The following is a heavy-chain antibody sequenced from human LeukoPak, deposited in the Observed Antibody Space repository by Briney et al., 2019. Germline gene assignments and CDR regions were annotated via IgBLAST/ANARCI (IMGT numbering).Heavy chain of an antibody. CDR3: ARDPYDFWSGYPPQNRYYYYGMDV. D-gene: IGHD3-3*01. J-gene: IGHJ6*02. Sequence: PSETLSLTCAVYGGSFSGYYWSWIRQPPGEGLEWIGEINHSGSTNYNPSLKSRVTISVDTSKNQFSLKLSSVTAADTAVYYCARDPYDFWSGYPPQNRYYYYGMDVWGQGTTVTVSS. V-gene: IGHV4-34*01. CDR1: GGSFSGYY. CDR2: INHSGST.